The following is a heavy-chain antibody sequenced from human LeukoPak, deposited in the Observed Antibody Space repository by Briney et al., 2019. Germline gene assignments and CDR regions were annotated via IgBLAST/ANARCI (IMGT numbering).Heavy chain of an antibody. J-gene: IGHJ4*02. D-gene: IGHD4-23*01. CDR3: ARVSDYGGGIDY. V-gene: IGHV3-74*01. CDR1: GFTFSSYW. Sequence: GGSLRLSCAASGFTFSSYWMHWVRQAPGKGLVWVSRINSDGSSTSYADSVKGRFTISRDNAKNSLYLQMNSLRAEDTAVYYCARVSDYGGGIDYWGQGTLVTVSS. CDR2: INSDGSST.